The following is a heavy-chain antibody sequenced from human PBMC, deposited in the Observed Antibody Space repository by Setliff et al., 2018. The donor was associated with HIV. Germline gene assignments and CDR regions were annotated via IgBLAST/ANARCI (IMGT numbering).Heavy chain of an antibody. V-gene: IGHV1-69*13. CDR1: GGTSTTYS. CDR2: IIPIFGTV. CDR3: ARDRYYRNYFES. D-gene: IGHD3-22*01. J-gene: IGHJ4*02. Sequence: GASVKVSCKASGGTSTTYSISWVRQAPGQGLEWMGGIIPIFGTVNYAQKFQGRVTLTADDSTSTVYMELSSLTSEDTAIYYCARDRYYRNYFESWGQGTLVTVSS.